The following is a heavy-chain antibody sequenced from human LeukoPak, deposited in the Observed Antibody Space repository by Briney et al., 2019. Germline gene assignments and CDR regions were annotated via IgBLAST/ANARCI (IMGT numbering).Heavy chain of an antibody. CDR3: ARVYGGEVDY. Sequence: GGSLRLSCAASGFGLGSYNMYWVRQAPGKGLEWVTLISFNGNDKKYADSVKGRFTVSRDNSRNTVFLQMNSLRPEDTALYYCARVYGGEVDYWGQGTQVTVSS. V-gene: IGHV3-30*03. D-gene: IGHD2-8*01. J-gene: IGHJ4*02. CDR2: ISFNGNDK. CDR1: GFGLGSYN.